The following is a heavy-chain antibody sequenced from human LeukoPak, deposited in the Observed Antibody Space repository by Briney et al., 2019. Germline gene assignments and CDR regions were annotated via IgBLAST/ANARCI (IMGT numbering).Heavy chain of an antibody. D-gene: IGHD5-18*01. CDR3: ARAADGPGTANQGGFDY. CDR1: GFTFSSYS. Sequence: MPGGSLRLSCAASGFTFSSYSMNWVRQAPGKGLEWVSSISSSSSYIYYADSVKGRFTISRDNAKNSLYLQMNSLRAEDTAVYYCARAADGPGTANQGGFDYWGQGTLVTVSS. CDR2: ISSSSSYI. J-gene: IGHJ4*02. V-gene: IGHV3-21*01.